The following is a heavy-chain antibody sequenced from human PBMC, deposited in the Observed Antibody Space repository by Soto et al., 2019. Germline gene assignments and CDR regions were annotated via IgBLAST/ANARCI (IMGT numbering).Heavy chain of an antibody. D-gene: IGHD3-16*01. J-gene: IGHJ4*02. CDR1: GFTFSSHA. V-gene: IGHV3-30-3*01. CDR3: ASDLGGSQLDY. CDR2: ISYDRNNK. Sequence: QVQLVESGGGVVKPGRSLKLSCAASGFTFSSHAMHWVRQAPGRGLEWVAGISYDRNNKFYADSVKGRFTLSRDNSKSTLYLQMNSLRVDDTALYYCASDLGGSQLDYWGQGTLVTVSS.